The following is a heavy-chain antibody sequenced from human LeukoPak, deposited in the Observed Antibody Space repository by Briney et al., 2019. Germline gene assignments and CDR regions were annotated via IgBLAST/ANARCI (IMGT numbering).Heavy chain of an antibody. D-gene: IGHD3-22*01. V-gene: IGHV3-23*01. CDR2: ISGSGSST. J-gene: IGHJ4*02. CDR3: AKDHSSGYPYYFDY. CDR1: GFTFNYYA. Sequence: GGSLRLSCAASGFTFNYYAMSWVRQAPGKGLEWVSGISGSGSSTYYADSVKGRFTISRDNSKNTLFLQMYSLRAEDTAIYYCAKDHSSGYPYYFDYWGQGTLVTVSS.